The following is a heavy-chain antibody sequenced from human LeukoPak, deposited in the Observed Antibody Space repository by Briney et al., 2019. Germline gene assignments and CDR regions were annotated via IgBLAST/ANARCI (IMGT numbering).Heavy chain of an antibody. CDR2: IGNDGFRK. CDR1: GFSFPFYS. V-gene: IGHV3-30*04. D-gene: IGHD3/OR15-3a*01. CDR3: ARWDSVAPMIVGLFDY. J-gene: IGHJ4*02. Sequence: PGGSLRLSCATSGFSFPFYSMHWIRQAPGKGLEWVAVIGNDGFRKYYADSVKGRFTISRDNSKSTVYLDINSLRPEDTAVYHCARWDSVAPMIVGLFDYWGLGTLVTVSS.